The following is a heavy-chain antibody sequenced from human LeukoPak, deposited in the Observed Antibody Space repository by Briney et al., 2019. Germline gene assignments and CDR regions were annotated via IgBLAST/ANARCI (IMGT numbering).Heavy chain of an antibody. V-gene: IGHV3-21*01. CDR1: GFTFSSYW. J-gene: IGHJ6*02. Sequence: PGGSLRLSCAASGFTFSSYWMSWVRQAPGKGLEWVSSISSSSSYIYYADSVKGRFTISRDNAKNSLYLQMNSLRAEDTAVYYCARDPPIYQGISSYYYGMDVWGQGTTVTVSS. D-gene: IGHD3-3*02. CDR3: ARDPPIYQGISSYYYGMDV. CDR2: ISSSSSYI.